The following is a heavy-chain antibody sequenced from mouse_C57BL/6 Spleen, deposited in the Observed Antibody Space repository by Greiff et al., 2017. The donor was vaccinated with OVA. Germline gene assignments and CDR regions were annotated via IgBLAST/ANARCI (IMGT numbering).Heavy chain of an antibody. CDR1: GYAFSSYW. CDR2: IYPGDGDT. V-gene: IGHV1-80*01. J-gene: IGHJ2*01. Sequence: QVQLQQSGAELVKPGASVKISCKASGYAFSSYWMNWVKQRPGKGLEWIGQIYPGDGDTNYNGKFKGKATLTADKSSSTAYMQLSSLTSEDSAVYFCASGVNWDGNFDYWGQGTTLTVSS. D-gene: IGHD4-1*01. CDR3: ASGVNWDGNFDY.